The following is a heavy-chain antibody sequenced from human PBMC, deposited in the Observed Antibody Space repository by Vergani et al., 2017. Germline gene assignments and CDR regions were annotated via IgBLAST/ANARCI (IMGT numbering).Heavy chain of an antibody. CDR3: ARVTVTTEGFFDL. CDR1: GGPLSGSF. V-gene: IGHV4-34*01. D-gene: IGHD4-17*01. Sequence: QVHLQESGAGLLRPSETLSLTCTVHGGPLSGSFWGWIRQPPGKGLEWIGEMSHRGISNYNPSLKSRVTLSLDLSHNKFSLTLKSMTAADTALYYCARVTVTTEGFFDLWGQGTLVTVSS. J-gene: IGHJ5*02. CDR2: MSHRGIS.